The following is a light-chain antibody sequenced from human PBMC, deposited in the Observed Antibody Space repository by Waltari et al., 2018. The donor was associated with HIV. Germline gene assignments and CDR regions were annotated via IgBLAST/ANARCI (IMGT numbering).Light chain of an antibody. CDR3: RSYGGNSNVI. CDR1: SSDIGDYDY. V-gene: IGLV2-8*01. CDR2: EVL. Sequence: QSALTPPPSASGSPGQSVTISCTGTSSDIGDYDYVSWYQHQPGEAPKLLIYEVLNTPSGVPHRFSVSTSGNTASLTVSGLQAEYEADYYCRSYGGNSNVIFGGGTKLTVL. J-gene: IGLJ2*01.